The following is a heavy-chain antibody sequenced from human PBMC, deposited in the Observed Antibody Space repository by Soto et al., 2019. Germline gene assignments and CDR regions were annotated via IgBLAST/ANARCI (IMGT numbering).Heavy chain of an antibody. J-gene: IGHJ6*02. CDR1: GFTFNNAW. D-gene: IGHD3-16*02. Sequence: EVHLVESGGGLVQPGGSLRLSCAASGFTFNNAWMSWVRQAPGEGLEWVGRIKSETEGATTDYAAIVKGRFTISRDESKNTLYLQLNSLKTEDTAVYYCTLTSYDYVWGSYRSGMDVWGQGTTVTVSS. V-gene: IGHV3-15*01. CDR2: IKSETEGATT. CDR3: TLTSYDYVWGSYRSGMDV.